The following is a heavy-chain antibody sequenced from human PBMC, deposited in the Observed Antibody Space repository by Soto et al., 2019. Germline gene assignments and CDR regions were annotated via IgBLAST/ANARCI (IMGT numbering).Heavy chain of an antibody. J-gene: IGHJ4*02. Sequence: GGSLRLSCAASGFTFSSYSMNWVRQAPGKGLEWVSYISSSSSTIYYADSVKGRFTISRDNAKNSLYLQMNSLRAEDTAVYYCARARDIVVVVAYLFDYWGQGTLVTVSS. V-gene: IGHV3-48*01. CDR1: GFTFSSYS. CDR3: ARARDIVVVVAYLFDY. CDR2: ISSSSSTI. D-gene: IGHD2-15*01.